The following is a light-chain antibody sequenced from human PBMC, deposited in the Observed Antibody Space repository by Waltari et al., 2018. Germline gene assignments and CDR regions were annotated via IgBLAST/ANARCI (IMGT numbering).Light chain of an antibody. J-gene: IGKJ4*01. CDR1: QDINLY. Sequence: DNQVTQSPSSLSASVGDRVTITCRASQDINLYVAWFQQRPGKAPKSLIYSASILLSGVPSRFSGSGSGTEFTLTISDLQPEDFATYYCQHYNSFPLTFGGGTKVEIK. V-gene: IGKV1-16*01. CDR2: SAS. CDR3: QHYNSFPLT.